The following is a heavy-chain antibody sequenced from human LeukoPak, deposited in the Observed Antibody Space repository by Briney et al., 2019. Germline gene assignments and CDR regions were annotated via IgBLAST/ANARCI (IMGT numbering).Heavy chain of an antibody. CDR3: ARAPNYDSSGSPDY. CDR1: GYTFNIYG. Sequence: SVKVSCKASGYTFNIYGIGWVRQAPGQGLEWMGRIIPILGIANYAQKFQGRVTITADKSTSTAYMELSSLRSEDTAVYYCARAPNYDSSGSPDYWGQGTLVTVSS. J-gene: IGHJ4*02. V-gene: IGHV1-69*04. D-gene: IGHD3-22*01. CDR2: IIPILGIA.